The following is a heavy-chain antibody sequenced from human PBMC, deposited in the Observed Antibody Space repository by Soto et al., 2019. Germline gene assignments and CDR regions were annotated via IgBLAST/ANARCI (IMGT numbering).Heavy chain of an antibody. D-gene: IGHD2-2*01. V-gene: IGHV3-23*01. CDR2: ISGSGGST. CDR3: AKEGGVVVVPAAMLYYYGMDV. Sequence: GGSLRLSCAASGFTFSSYAMSWVRQAPGKGLEWVSAISGSGGSTYYADSVKGRFTISRDNSKNTLYLQMNSLRAEDTAVYYCAKEGGVVVVPAAMLYYYGMDVWGQGTTVTVSS. J-gene: IGHJ6*02. CDR1: GFTFSSYA.